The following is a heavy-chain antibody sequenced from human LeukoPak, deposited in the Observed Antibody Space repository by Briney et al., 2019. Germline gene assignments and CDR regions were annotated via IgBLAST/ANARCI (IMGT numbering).Heavy chain of an antibody. V-gene: IGHV3-66*01. Sequence: PGGSLRLSCAVSGFSVSSNYMSWVRQAPGKGLEWVSVIYSGGGIYYADSVKGRFTSSRDSSKNMMYLQLNSPRVEDTAVYFCARDSHKGFWGQGALVTVSS. CDR1: GFSVSSNY. CDR3: ARDSHKGF. J-gene: IGHJ4*02. CDR2: IYSGGGI.